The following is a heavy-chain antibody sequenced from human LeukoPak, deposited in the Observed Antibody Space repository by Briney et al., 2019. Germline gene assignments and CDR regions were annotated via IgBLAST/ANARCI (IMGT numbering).Heavy chain of an antibody. CDR3: AREGSSGSYYDY. CDR2: IYYSGST. Sequence: SSETLSLTCAVYGGSFSGYYWSWIRQPPGKGLEWIGYIYYSGSTNYNPSLKSRVTISVDTSKNQFSLKLSSVTAADTAVYYCAREGSSGSYYDYWGQGTLVTVSS. J-gene: IGHJ4*02. D-gene: IGHD1-26*01. CDR1: GGSFSGYY. V-gene: IGHV4-59*01.